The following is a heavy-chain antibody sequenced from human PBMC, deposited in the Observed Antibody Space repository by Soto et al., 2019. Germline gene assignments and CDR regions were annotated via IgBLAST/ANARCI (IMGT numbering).Heavy chain of an antibody. Sequence: GASVKVSCKASGYTFTSYAMHWVRQAPGQRLEWMGWINAGNGNTKYSQKFQGRVTITRDTSASTAYMELSSLRSEDTAVYYCARDYVGPQDYYDNVWGSYRSWTFDYWAREPWSPSPQ. V-gene: IGHV1-3*01. CDR1: GYTFTSYA. CDR3: ARDYVGPQDYYDNVWGSYRSWTFDY. J-gene: IGHJ4*02. CDR2: INAGNGNT. D-gene: IGHD3-16*02.